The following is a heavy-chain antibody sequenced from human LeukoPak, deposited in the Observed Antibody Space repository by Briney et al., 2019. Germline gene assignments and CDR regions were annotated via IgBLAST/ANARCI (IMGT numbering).Heavy chain of an antibody. CDR2: IYYSGST. J-gene: IGHJ6*03. Sequence: SETLSLTCTVSGGSISSSSYYWGWIRQPPGKGLEWIGSIYYSGSTYYNPSLKSRVTISVDTSKNQFSLQLNSVTPEDTAVYYCARNRAVATNYYYMDVWGKGTTVTVSS. V-gene: IGHV4-39*07. D-gene: IGHD5-12*01. CDR1: GGSISSSSYY. CDR3: ARNRAVATNYYYMDV.